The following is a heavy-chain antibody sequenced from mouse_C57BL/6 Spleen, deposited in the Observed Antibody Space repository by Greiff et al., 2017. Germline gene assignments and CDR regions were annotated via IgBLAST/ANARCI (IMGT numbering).Heavy chain of an antibody. D-gene: IGHD2-2*01. CDR2: IRSKSNNYAT. J-gene: IGHJ4*01. CDR3: VRRGYDVAMDY. CDR1: GFSFNTYA. V-gene: IGHV10-1*01. Sequence: GGGLVQPKGSLKLSCAASGFSFNTYAMNWVRQAPGKGLEWVARIRSKSNNYATYYADSVKDRFTISRDDSESMLYLQMNNLKTEDTAMYYCVRRGYDVAMDYWGQGTSVTVSS.